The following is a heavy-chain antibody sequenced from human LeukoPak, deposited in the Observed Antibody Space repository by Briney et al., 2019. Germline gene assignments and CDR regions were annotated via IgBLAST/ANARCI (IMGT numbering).Heavy chain of an antibody. CDR3: AKDPDVLLWFGESPY. D-gene: IGHD3-10*01. Sequence: GGSLRLSCAASGFTFSSYAMSWVRQAPGEGLEWVSAISGSGGSTYYAESVKGRFTISRDNSKNTLYLQMNSLRAEDTAVYYCAKDPDVLLWFGESPYWGQGTLVTVSS. J-gene: IGHJ4*02. CDR1: GFTFSSYA. V-gene: IGHV3-23*01. CDR2: ISGSGGST.